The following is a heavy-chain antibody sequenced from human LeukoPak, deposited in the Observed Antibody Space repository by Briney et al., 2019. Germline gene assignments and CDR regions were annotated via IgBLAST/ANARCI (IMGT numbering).Heavy chain of an antibody. J-gene: IGHJ3*02. Sequence: GGSLRLSCAASGFTFSSYTMNWVRQAPGKGLEWVAVISYDGSNKYYADSVKGRFTISRDNSKNTLYLQMNSLRAEDTAVYYCARGLTMIVVVPDSEGDAFDIWGQGTMVTVSS. CDR3: ARGLTMIVVVPDSEGDAFDI. V-gene: IGHV3-30*04. CDR2: ISYDGSNK. CDR1: GFTFSSYT. D-gene: IGHD3-22*01.